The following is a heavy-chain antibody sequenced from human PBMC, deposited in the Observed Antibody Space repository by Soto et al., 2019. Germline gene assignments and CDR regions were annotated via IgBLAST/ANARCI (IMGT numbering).Heavy chain of an antibody. CDR3: AKDGEWLAPHFDY. V-gene: IGHV3-30*18. J-gene: IGHJ4*02. CDR2: ISYDGSNK. CDR1: GFTFSSYG. Sequence: LGGSLRLSCAASGFTFSSYGMHWVRQAPGKGLEWVAVISYDGSNKYYADSVKGRFTISRDNSKNTLYLQMNSLRAEDTAVYYCAKDGEWLAPHFDYWGQGTLVTVSS. D-gene: IGHD6-19*01.